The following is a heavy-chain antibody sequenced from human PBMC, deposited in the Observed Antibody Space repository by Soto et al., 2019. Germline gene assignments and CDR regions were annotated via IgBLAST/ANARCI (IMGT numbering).Heavy chain of an antibody. D-gene: IGHD3-3*01. J-gene: IGHJ6*03. Sequence: GGSLRLSCAASGFTFSSYWMHWVRQAPGKGLVWVSRINSDGSSTSYADSVKGRFTISRDNAKNTLYLQMNSLRAEDTAVYYCARVYYDFWSEYYYYMDVWGKGTTVTVSS. CDR2: INSDGSST. CDR3: ARVYYDFWSEYYYYMDV. CDR1: GFTFSSYW. V-gene: IGHV3-74*01.